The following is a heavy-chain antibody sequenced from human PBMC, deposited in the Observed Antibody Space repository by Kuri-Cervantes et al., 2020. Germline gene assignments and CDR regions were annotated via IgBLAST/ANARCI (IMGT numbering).Heavy chain of an antibody. CDR2: ISGSGGST. CDR3: TTGVAAAPGAY. CDR1: GSTFSSYA. V-gene: IGHV3-23*01. J-gene: IGHJ4*02. D-gene: IGHD6-13*01. Sequence: GESLKISCAASGSTFSSYAMSWVRQAPGKGLEWVSAISGSGGSTYYADSVKGRFTISRDNSKNTLYLQMNSLRAEDTAVYYCTTGVAAAPGAYWGQGTLVTVSS.